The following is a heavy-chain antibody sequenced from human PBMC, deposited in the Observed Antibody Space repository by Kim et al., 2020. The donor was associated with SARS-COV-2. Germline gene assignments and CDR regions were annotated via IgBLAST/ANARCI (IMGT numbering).Heavy chain of an antibody. V-gene: IGHV3-21*01. CDR3: ARVFAGTLYDAFDI. J-gene: IGHJ3*02. CDR1: GFTFSTYS. Sequence: GGSLRLSCAASGFTFSTYSMNWVRQAPGKGLEWVSSISTSSSYIYYADSVKGRFTISRDNAKNSLYLQMNSLRAEDSAVYYCARVFAGTLYDAFDIWGQGPMVTVSS. CDR2: ISTSSSYI. D-gene: IGHD6-13*01.